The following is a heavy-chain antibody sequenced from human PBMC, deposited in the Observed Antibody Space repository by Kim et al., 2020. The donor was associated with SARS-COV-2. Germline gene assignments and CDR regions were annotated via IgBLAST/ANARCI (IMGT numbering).Heavy chain of an antibody. CDR1: GGSISSSSYY. D-gene: IGHD1-26*01. Sequence: SETLSLTCTVSGGSISSSSYYWGWIRQPPGKGLEWIGSISYSGSTYYNPSLKSRVTISVDTSKNQFSLKLSSVTAADTAVYYCARGLVGATRDKGRPHGGNAFDIWGQGTMVTVS. CDR2: ISYSGST. CDR3: ARGLVGATRDKGRPHGGNAFDI. J-gene: IGHJ3*02. V-gene: IGHV4-39*01.